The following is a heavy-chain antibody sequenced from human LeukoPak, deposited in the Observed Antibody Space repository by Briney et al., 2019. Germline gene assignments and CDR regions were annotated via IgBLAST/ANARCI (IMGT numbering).Heavy chain of an antibody. CDR2: INPNSGGT. J-gene: IGHJ5*02. D-gene: IGHD3-16*01. V-gene: IGHV1-2*02. CDR3: ARDVSAGGTNWFDP. CDR1: GYXFTGYY. Sequence: ASVKVSCKSPGYXFTGYYMHWVRQAPGQGLEWMGWINPNSGGTNYAQKFQGRVTMTRDTSIRTAYMEMSRLRSDDTAVYYCARDVSAGGTNWFDPWGQGALVTVSS.